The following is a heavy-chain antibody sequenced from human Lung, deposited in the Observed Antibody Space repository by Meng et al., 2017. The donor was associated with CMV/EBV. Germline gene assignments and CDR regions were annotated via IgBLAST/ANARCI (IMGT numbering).Heavy chain of an antibody. CDR1: GFSFGTYC. V-gene: IGHV3-30*02. D-gene: IGHD3-3*01. CDR3: AKGLSNYDSWGGCDH. CDR2: IRYEGSNT. Sequence: SCAASGFSFGTYCMHWVRQAPGKGLEWVYFIRYEGSNTNYANSVKGRFSISGDNSENMLYLQMGSLRPEDTAVYYCAKGLSNYDSWGGCDHWGQGTLVTVSS. J-gene: IGHJ4*02.